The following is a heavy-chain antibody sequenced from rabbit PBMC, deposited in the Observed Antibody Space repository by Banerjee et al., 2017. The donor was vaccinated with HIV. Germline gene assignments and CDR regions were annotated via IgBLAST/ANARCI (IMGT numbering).Heavy chain of an antibody. V-gene: IGHV1S45*01. CDR3: ARDDGSSDYTFNL. J-gene: IGHJ4*01. CDR2: IYTGSSGST. D-gene: IGHD8-1*01. Sequence: QQQLEESGGGLVQPEGSLTLTCTASGFSFSSYYYMCWVRQAPGKGLEWIGCIYTGSSGSTYYASWAKSRSTISSDINLNTVTLQMTSLTAADTATYFCARDDGSSDYTFNLWGPGTLVTVS. CDR1: GFSFSSYYY.